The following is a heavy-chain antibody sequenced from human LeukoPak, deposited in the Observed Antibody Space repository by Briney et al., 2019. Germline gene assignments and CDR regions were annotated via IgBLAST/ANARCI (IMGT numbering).Heavy chain of an antibody. J-gene: IGHJ4*02. D-gene: IGHD3-3*01. CDR1: GDSISSGDYY. CDR2: IYYSGST. CDR3: ARVGTAGDFTYLDY. V-gene: IGHV4-30-4*08. Sequence: SQTLSLTCTVSGDSISSGDYYWSWIRQPPGKGLEWIGYIYYSGSTYYNPSLKSRVTISVDTSKNQFSLKLSSVTAAGTAVYYCARVGTAGDFTYLDYWGQGTLVTVSS.